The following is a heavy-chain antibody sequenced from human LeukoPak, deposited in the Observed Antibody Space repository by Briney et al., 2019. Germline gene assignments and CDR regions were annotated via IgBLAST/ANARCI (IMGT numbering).Heavy chain of an antibody. J-gene: IGHJ4*02. CDR3: AKDRERGYSGYDSEIDY. CDR1: GFSFSSYA. V-gene: IGHV3-23*01. Sequence: GGSLRLSCATSGFSFSSYAMSWVRQAPGKGLEWVSAMSSSDDGRYYAASVRGRFTISRDTPRSTLYLQMNSLRAEDTAVYYCAKDRERGYSGYDSEIDYWGQGTLVTVSS. D-gene: IGHD5-12*01. CDR2: MSSSDDGR.